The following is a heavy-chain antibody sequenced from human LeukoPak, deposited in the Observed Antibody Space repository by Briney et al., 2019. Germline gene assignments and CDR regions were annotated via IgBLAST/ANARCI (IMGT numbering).Heavy chain of an antibody. CDR3: ARGYYGSGSYYHFDY. D-gene: IGHD3-10*01. CDR2: IKQDGSEK. V-gene: IGHV3-7*03. Sequence: GGSLRLSCAASGFTFSSYWMSWVRQAPGKGLEWVGNIKQDGSEKYYVDSVKGRFTISRDNAKNSLYLQMNSLRAEDTAVYYCARGYYGSGSYYHFDYWGLGTLVTVSS. CDR1: GFTFSSYW. J-gene: IGHJ4*02.